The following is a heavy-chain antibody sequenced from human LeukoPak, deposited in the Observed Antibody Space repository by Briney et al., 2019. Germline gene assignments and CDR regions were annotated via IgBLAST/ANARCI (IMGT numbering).Heavy chain of an antibody. D-gene: IGHD3-22*01. J-gene: IGHJ4*02. CDR1: GGSIRSSYYY. CDR2: IYDSGST. CDR3: ARHYGASYYYDSSGFDY. V-gene: IGHV4-39*01. Sequence: PSETLSLTCTVSGGSIRSSYYYWGWIRQPPGKGLEWIGSIYDSGSTYYNPSLKSRVTISVDTSKNQFSLKLNSVTAADTAVYYCARHYGASYYYDSSGFDYWGQGTLVTVSS.